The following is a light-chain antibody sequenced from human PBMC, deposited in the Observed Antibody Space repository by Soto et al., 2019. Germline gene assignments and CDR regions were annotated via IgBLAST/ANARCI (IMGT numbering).Light chain of an antibody. J-gene: IGKJ5*01. CDR1: QSVTSSY. Sequence: IVLTQSPGTLSLSPGERATLSCRASQSVTSSYLAWYQQKPSQAPRLLIYGASSRATGIPDRFSGSGYGTDFTLTIRRLEPEDFAVYYCQHYDSSITFGQGTRLEIK. CDR3: QHYDSSIT. V-gene: IGKV3-20*01. CDR2: GAS.